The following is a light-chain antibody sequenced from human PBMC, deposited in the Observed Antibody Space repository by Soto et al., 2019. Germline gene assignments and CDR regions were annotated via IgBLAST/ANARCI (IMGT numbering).Light chain of an antibody. Sequence: DIVMTQSPDSLAVSLGERATINCKSSQSVLYSSDNKNYLAWYQQRPGQPPNLLIYWASTRQSGVPERFSGSGSGTDFTLTISSLQAEDVAVYYCQQYYNTPFTFGPGTKVDIK. CDR3: QQYYNTPFT. CDR1: QSVLYSSDNKNY. V-gene: IGKV4-1*01. CDR2: WAS. J-gene: IGKJ3*01.